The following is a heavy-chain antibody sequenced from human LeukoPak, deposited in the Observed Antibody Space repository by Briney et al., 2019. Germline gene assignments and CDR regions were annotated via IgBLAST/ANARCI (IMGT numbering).Heavy chain of an antibody. J-gene: IGHJ4*02. Sequence: GGSLRLSCAASGFTFSNYGMHWVRQAPGKGLEWVAVISYDGSNKYYADSVKGRFTISRDNSKNTLYLQMNSLGDEDTAVYYCAKGTSGYSSSYHDYWGQGTLVTVSS. CDR1: GFTFSNYG. D-gene: IGHD3-22*01. CDR3: AKGTSGYSSSYHDY. CDR2: ISYDGSNK. V-gene: IGHV3-30*18.